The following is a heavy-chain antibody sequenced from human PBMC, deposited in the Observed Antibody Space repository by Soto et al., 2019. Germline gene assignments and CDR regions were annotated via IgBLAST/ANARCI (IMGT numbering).Heavy chain of an antibody. V-gene: IGHV4-31*03. D-gene: IGHD3-22*01. Sequence: QVQLQESGPGLVKPSQTLSLTCTVSGGSISSGGYYWSWIRQHPGKGLEWIGYISYSGSTYYNPSLQSRVTISVDTSKNQFSLKLRSVTAADTAVYYCAIANPEPYIDDYYDSSGNGPTIDYCGQGTLVTFSS. CDR1: GGSISSGGYY. CDR2: ISYSGST. CDR3: AIANPEPYIDDYYDSSGNGPTIDY. J-gene: IGHJ4*02.